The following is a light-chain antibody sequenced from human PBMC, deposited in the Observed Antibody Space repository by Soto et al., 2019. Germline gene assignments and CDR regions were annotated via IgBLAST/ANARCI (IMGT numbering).Light chain of an antibody. CDR3: CSHTTCNTRL. J-gene: IGLJ1*01. CDR2: DIN. V-gene: IGLV2-14*01. CDR1: SSDVGDFHF. Sequence: QSVLTQPASVSGSPGQSITISCTGTSSDVGDFHFVSWYQQHPGKAPKLLMYDINNRPSGIAHRFSGSKSANTASLTISGLQAEDEADYYCCSHTTCNTRLFGPGTKLTVL.